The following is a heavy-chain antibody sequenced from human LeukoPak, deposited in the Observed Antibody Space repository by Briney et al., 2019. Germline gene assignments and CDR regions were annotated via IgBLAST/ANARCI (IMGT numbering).Heavy chain of an antibody. Sequence: PGGTLRLSCAASGFTFSSYTMSWVRQAPGKGLEWVSAISGSGGSTYYADSVKGRFTISRDNSKNTLYLQMNSLRAEDTAVYYCAKDPSSQSGDYYYYYYMDVWGKGTTVTISS. CDR3: AKDPSSQSGDYYYYYYMDV. CDR1: GFTFSSYT. CDR2: ISGSGGST. D-gene: IGHD6-19*01. J-gene: IGHJ6*03. V-gene: IGHV3-23*01.